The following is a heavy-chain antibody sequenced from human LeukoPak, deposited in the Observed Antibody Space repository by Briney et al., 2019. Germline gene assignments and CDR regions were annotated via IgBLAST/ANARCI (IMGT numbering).Heavy chain of an antibody. CDR1: GGSISSYY. J-gene: IGHJ3*02. CDR3: AMAGRYDFWSGYFAFDI. Sequence: SETLSLTCTVSGGSISSYYWSWIRQPAGKGLEWIGRIYTSGSTNYNPSLKSRVTMSVDTSKNQFSLKLSSVTAADTAVYYCAMAGRYDFWSGYFAFDIWGQGTWSPSLQ. CDR2: IYTSGST. V-gene: IGHV4-4*07. D-gene: IGHD3-3*01.